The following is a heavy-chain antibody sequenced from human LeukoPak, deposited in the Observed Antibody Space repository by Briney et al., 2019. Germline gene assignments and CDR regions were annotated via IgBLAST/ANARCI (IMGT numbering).Heavy chain of an antibody. V-gene: IGHV3-21*01. J-gene: IGHJ4*02. Sequence: GGSLRLSCAASGFTFSSYSMNWVRQAPGKGLEWVSSISSSSSYIYYADSVKGRFTISRDNAKNSPYLQMNSLRAEDTAVYYCARAAGGYCSSTSCSAFDYWGQGTLVTVSS. D-gene: IGHD2-2*01. CDR2: ISSSSSYI. CDR1: GFTFSSYS. CDR3: ARAAGGYCSSTSCSAFDY.